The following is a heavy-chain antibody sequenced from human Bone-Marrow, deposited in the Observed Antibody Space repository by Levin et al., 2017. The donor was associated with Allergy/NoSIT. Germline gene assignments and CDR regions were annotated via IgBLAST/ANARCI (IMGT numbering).Heavy chain of an antibody. CDR2: IYTSGST. CDR3: ARSHSSSWYGGEDY. Sequence: SETLSLTCTVSGGSISSYYWSWIRQPAGKGLEWIGRIYTSGSTNYNPSLKSRVTMSVDTSKNQFSLKLSSVTAADTAVYYCARSHSSSWYGGEDYWGQGTLVTVSS. CDR1: GGSISSYY. V-gene: IGHV4-4*07. J-gene: IGHJ4*02. D-gene: IGHD6-13*01.